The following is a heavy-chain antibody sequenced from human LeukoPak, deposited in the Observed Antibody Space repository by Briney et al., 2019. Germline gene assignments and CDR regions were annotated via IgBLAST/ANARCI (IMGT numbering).Heavy chain of an antibody. CDR2: INHSGDT. V-gene: IGHV4-34*01. Sequence: PSETLSLTCAVYGGSLNNYYWSWIRRPPGKGLEWIGEINHSGDTQYNPSLKSRVTVSADTSKNQFSLKMTSVTAADTAVYYCARGPDSGSYYAWFGTWGHGTLVTVSS. J-gene: IGHJ5*01. D-gene: IGHD1-26*01. CDR3: ARGPDSGSYYAWFGT. CDR1: GGSLNNYY.